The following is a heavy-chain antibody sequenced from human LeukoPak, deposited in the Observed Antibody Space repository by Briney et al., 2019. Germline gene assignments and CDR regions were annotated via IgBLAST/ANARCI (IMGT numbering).Heavy chain of an antibody. V-gene: IGHV1-18*04. D-gene: IGHD3-10*01. CDR1: GYTFTSYG. Sequence: ASVKVSCKASGYTFTSYGISWVRQAPGQGLEWMGWISAYNGNTNYAQKLQGRVTMTTDTSTSTAYMELRSLRSDDTAVYYCARDGEEVLWLGKGPSYGMDVWGKGTTVTVSS. CDR3: ARDGEEVLWLGKGPSYGMDV. J-gene: IGHJ6*04. CDR2: ISAYNGNT.